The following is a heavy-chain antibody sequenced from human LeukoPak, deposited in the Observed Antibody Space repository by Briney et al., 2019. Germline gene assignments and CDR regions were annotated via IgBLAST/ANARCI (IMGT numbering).Heavy chain of an antibody. Sequence: GGSLRLSCAASGFTFTRYSMNWVRQAPGKGLEWVSYIRSRPSTIYYADSVKGRFTISRDDAKNSLYLQMNSLRAEDTAIYYCVRDHHWGFDSWGQGTQVTVSS. V-gene: IGHV3-48*01. D-gene: IGHD7-27*01. CDR3: VRDHHWGFDS. CDR1: GFTFTRYS. J-gene: IGHJ4*02. CDR2: IRSRPSTI.